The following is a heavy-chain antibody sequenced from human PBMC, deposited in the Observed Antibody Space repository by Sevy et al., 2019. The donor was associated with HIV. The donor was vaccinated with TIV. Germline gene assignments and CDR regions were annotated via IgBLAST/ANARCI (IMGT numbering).Heavy chain of an antibody. D-gene: IGHD4-17*01. Sequence: GGSLRLSCAASGFTFRSYSMNWVRQAPGLGLEWVSSISISSRNIYYADSMKGRFTISRDNAKNSLYLQMNSLRAEDTAVYYCARDLPPSATTVAHFDCWGQGTLVTVSS. CDR3: ARDLPPSATTVAHFDC. CDR2: ISISSRNI. J-gene: IGHJ4*02. V-gene: IGHV3-21*01. CDR1: GFTFRSYS.